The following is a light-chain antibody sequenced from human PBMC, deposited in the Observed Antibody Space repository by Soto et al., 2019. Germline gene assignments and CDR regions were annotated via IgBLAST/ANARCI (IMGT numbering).Light chain of an antibody. CDR3: QQCYSTPWT. CDR2: AAS. CDR1: QSISSY. V-gene: IGKV1-39*01. Sequence: DIQMTQSPSSLSASVGDRVTITSRASQSISSYLNWYQQKPGKAPKLLIYAASSLQSGVPSRFSGSGSGTDFTLTISSLQPEDFATYYCQQCYSTPWTFGQGTKVDIK. J-gene: IGKJ1*01.